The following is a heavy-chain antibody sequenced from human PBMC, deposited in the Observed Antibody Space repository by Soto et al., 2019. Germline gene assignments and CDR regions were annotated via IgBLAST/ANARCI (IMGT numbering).Heavy chain of an antibody. CDR3: ARNKNTGPYGWGSTNWFAP. Sequence: GASVKVSCKASGYTFTSYCMHWVRQAPGQGLEWMGIINPSGGSTSYAQKFQGRVTMTRDTSTSTVYMELSSLRSEDTAVYYCARNKNTGPYGWGSTNWFAPWGQGTLVTVSS. J-gene: IGHJ5*02. CDR1: GYTFTSYC. D-gene: IGHD3-10*01. CDR2: INPSGGST. V-gene: IGHV1-46*01.